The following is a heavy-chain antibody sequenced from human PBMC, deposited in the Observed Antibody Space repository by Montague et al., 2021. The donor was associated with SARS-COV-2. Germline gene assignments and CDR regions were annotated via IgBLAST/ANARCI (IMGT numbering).Heavy chain of an antibody. J-gene: IGHJ4*02. CDR3: ARDDFRWDFDC. CDR2: IYTTGST. Sequence: SETLSLTCTVSGGSISSYYWSWIRQPPGKGLEWIGRIYTTGSTNYNPSLKSRLTISLDTSKNQFSLKLSSVTAADTAVYYCARDDFRWDFDCWGQGTLVTVSS. CDR1: GGSISSYY. V-gene: IGHV4-4*08. D-gene: IGHD2/OR15-2a*01.